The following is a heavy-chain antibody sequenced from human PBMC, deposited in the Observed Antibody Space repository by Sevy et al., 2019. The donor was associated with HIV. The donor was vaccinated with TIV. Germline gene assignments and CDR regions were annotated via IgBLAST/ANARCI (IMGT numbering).Heavy chain of an antibody. CDR3: AGENAWGRGYS. Sequence: SETLSLTCTVSGGSITSLYWNWIRQPPGKGLEWIANIYYNGNINYNPYPMSRVTLSLDPSKNQFSPGLSSVTAADTAMYYCAGENAWGRGYSWGQGTLVTVSS. CDR2: IYYNGNI. CDR1: GGSITSLY. D-gene: IGHD1-26*01. V-gene: IGHV4-59*08. J-gene: IGHJ4*02.